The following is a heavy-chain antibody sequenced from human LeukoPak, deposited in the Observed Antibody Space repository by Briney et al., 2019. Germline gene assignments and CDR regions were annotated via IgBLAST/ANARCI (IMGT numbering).Heavy chain of an antibody. D-gene: IGHD2-21*02. CDR1: GGSISSSSYY. CDR3: ARVGGCGGDCYFDY. Sequence: PSETLSLTCTVSGGSISSSSYYWGWIRQPPGKGLEWIGSIYYSGSTYYNPSLKSRVTISVDTSKNQFSLKLSSVTAADTAVYYCARVGGCGGDCYFDYWGQGTLVTVSS. J-gene: IGHJ4*02. V-gene: IGHV4-39*07. CDR2: IYYSGST.